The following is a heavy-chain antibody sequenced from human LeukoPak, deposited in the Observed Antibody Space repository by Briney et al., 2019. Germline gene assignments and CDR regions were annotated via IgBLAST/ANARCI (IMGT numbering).Heavy chain of an antibody. D-gene: IGHD3-3*01. CDR2: INPNSGGT. Sequence: ASVKVSCKASGYTFTGYYMHWVRQAPGQGLEWMGRINPNSGGTNYAQKFRGRVTMTRDTSISTAYMELSRLRSDDTAVYYGAREGDVLRFLEWPFDYWGQGTLVTVSS. J-gene: IGHJ4*02. CDR3: AREGDVLRFLEWPFDY. V-gene: IGHV1-2*06. CDR1: GYTFTGYY.